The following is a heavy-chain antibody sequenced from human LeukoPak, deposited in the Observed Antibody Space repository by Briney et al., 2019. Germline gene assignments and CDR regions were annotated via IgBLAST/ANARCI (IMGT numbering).Heavy chain of an antibody. CDR1: GFTFSDYY. Sequence: GSLRLSCAASGFTFSDYYMSWIRQAPGKGLEWVSYISSSGSTIYYADSVKGRFTISRDNAKNSLYLQMNSLRAEDTAVYYCERTIVYYDSSGYYSNDAFDIWGQGTMVTVSS. D-gene: IGHD3-22*01. V-gene: IGHV3-11*04. CDR2: ISSSGSTI. J-gene: IGHJ3*02. CDR3: ERTIVYYDSSGYYSNDAFDI.